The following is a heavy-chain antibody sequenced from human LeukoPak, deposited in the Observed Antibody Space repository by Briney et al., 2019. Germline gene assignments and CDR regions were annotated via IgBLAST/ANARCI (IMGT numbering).Heavy chain of an antibody. CDR1: GYTFTAYY. D-gene: IGHD2-15*01. J-gene: IGHJ4*02. CDR2: INPNSGGT. Sequence: ASVKVTCKASGYTFTAYYMHWVRQAPGQGLVWMGWINPNSGGTNYAQKFQGRVTMTRDTSISTAYMELSRLRSDDTAVYYCAKAPFCSGGSCYKTFDYWGQGTLVTVSS. V-gene: IGHV1-2*02. CDR3: AKAPFCSGGSCYKTFDY.